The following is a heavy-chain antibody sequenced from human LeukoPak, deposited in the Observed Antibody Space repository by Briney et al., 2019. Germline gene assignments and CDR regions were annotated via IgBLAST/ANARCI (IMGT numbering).Heavy chain of an antibody. CDR2: IKPDGTTK. J-gene: IGHJ6*02. D-gene: IGHD3-22*01. Sequence: GGSLRLSCAASGFTFSSYAMGWVRQAPGKGLEWVANIKPDGTTKFYVDSVKGRFTISRDNALNSLYLQMNSLRAEDTAIYYCARVGVVVTPYGMDVWGQGTTVTVSS. CDR3: ARVGVVVTPYGMDV. CDR1: GFTFSSYA. V-gene: IGHV3-7*03.